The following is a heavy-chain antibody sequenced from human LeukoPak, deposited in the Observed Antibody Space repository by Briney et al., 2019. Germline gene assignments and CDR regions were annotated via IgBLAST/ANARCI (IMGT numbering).Heavy chain of an antibody. CDR1: GGSISGYY. Sequence: PSETLSLSCTVSGGSISGYYGTWIRQPAGKGLEWIGRIYTGGSTSYNPSLKRRLDMSLDTSKNQISLKLNSVSAADTAVYYCARQGVSARSFYYYIDVWGKGTTVTVSS. J-gene: IGHJ6*03. V-gene: IGHV4-4*07. CDR3: ARQGVSARSFYYYIDV. D-gene: IGHD3-10*01. CDR2: IYTGGST.